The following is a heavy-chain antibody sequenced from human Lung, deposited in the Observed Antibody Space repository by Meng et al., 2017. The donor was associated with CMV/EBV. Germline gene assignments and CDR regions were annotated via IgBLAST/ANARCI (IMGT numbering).Heavy chain of an antibody. V-gene: IGHV3-30*02. J-gene: IGHJ4*02. CDR2: IDVDGQRR. D-gene: IGHD3-10*01. Sequence: SXVASGLIFNKYGIHWLRQAPGKGLEWLSFIDVDGQRRYNGDTVKARFVVFKDRSKNTVVLQMNSLRVEDTAVYYCVGHQGGPRDGVRLVWGQGTLVTVSS. CDR3: VGHQGGPRDGVRLV. CDR1: GLIFNKYG.